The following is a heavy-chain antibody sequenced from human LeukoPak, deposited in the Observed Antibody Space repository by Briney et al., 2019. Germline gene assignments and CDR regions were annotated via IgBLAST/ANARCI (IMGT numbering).Heavy chain of an antibody. D-gene: IGHD2-15*01. Sequence: SVKVSCKASGGTFSSYAISWVRQPPGQGLEWMGGIIPIFGTANYAQKFQGRVTITTDESTSTAYMELSSLRSEDTAVYYCAREPQIVVVVAATGIGAFDIWGQGTMVTVSS. J-gene: IGHJ3*02. CDR1: GGTFSSYA. V-gene: IGHV1-69*05. CDR2: IIPIFGTA. CDR3: AREPQIVVVVAATGIGAFDI.